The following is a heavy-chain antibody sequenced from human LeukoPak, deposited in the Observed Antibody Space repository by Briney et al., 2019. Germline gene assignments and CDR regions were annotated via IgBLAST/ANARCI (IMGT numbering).Heavy chain of an antibody. Sequence: TGGSLRLSCAASGFTFSSYGMSWVRQAPGKGLEWVSAISGSGGSTYYADSVKGRFTISRDNSKNTLYLQMNSLRAEDTAVYYCAKSKGSGSFSYYYYYMDVWGKGTTVTISS. CDR3: AKSKGSGSFSYYYYYMDV. V-gene: IGHV3-23*01. J-gene: IGHJ6*03. CDR1: GFTFSSYG. CDR2: ISGSGGST. D-gene: IGHD3-10*01.